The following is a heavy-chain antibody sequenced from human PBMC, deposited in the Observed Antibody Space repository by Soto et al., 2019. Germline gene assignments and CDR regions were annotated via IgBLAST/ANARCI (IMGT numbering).Heavy chain of an antibody. Sequence: QVQLVQSGAEVKKPGSSVKVSCKASGGTFSSYTISWVRQAPGQGLEWMGRIIPILGIANYAQKFQGRVTVTADNFARTAYMELSSLRSEDTAVYYCARYRGDGYERVWGQGTLVTVSS. CDR2: IIPILGIA. CDR3: ARYRGDGYERV. CDR1: GGTFSSYT. D-gene: IGHD5-12*01. V-gene: IGHV1-69*02. J-gene: IGHJ4*02.